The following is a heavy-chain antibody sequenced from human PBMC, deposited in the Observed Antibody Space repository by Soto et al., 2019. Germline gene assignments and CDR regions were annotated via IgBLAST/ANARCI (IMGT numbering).Heavy chain of an antibody. J-gene: IGHJ4*02. D-gene: IGHD3-16*01. CDR2: ISAYNGNT. CDR3: ARDGNDYFCGSYRQAHAY. Sequence: ASVKVSCKASGYTFTSYGISWVRQAPGQGLEWMGWISAYNGNTNYAQKLQGRVTMTTDTSTSTAYMELRSLRSDDTAVYYCARDGNDYFCGSYRQAHAYWGQRSLVTGSS. CDR1: GYTFTSYG. V-gene: IGHV1-18*01.